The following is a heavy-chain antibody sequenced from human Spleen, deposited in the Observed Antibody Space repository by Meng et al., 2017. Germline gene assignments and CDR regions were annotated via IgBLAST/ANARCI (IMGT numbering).Heavy chain of an antibody. CDR2: IIPIFGTA. J-gene: IGHJ6*02. Sequence: SVKVSCKASGGTFSSYAISWVRQAPGQGLEWMGGIIPIFGTANYAQKFQGRVTITADESTSTAYMELSSLRSEDTAVYYCARVIAVAGNYYYYGMDVWGQGTTVTV. CDR1: GGTFSSYA. CDR3: ARVIAVAGNYYYYGMDV. V-gene: IGHV1-69*13. D-gene: IGHD6-19*01.